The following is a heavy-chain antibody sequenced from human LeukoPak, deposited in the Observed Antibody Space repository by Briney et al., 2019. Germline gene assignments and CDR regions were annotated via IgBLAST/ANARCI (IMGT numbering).Heavy chain of an antibody. V-gene: IGHV4-31*03. CDR2: IYYSGST. CDR1: GGSISSGGYY. CDR3: ASLQTYYYDSSGWFAP. D-gene: IGHD3-22*01. J-gene: IGHJ5*02. Sequence: SETLSLTCTVSGGSISSGGYYWSWIRQHPGKGLEWIGYIYYSGSTYSNPSLKSRLTISVDTSKNQFSLKLSSVTAADTAVYYCASLQTYYYDSSGWFAPWGQGTLVTVSS.